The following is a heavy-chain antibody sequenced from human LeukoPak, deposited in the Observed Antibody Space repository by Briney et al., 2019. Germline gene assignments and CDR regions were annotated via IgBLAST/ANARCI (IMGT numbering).Heavy chain of an antibody. Sequence: SSETLSLTCAVYGGSFSGYYWSWIRQPPGKGLEWIGEINHSGSTNYNPSLKSRVTISVDTSKNQFSLKLSSVTAADTAVYYCARGRGYCSSTSCYHYYYYGMDVWGQGTTVTVSS. CDR1: GGSFSGYY. CDR2: INHSGST. D-gene: IGHD2-2*01. CDR3: ARGRGYCSSTSCYHYYYYGMDV. V-gene: IGHV4-34*01. J-gene: IGHJ6*02.